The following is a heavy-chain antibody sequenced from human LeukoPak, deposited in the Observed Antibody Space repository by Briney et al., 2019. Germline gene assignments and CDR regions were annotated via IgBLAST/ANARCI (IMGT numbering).Heavy chain of an antibody. CDR1: GFTLSSFG. V-gene: IGHV3-33*01. CDR3: ARGDTSVDY. D-gene: IGHD2-2*02. Sequence: GGSLRLSCAASGFTLSSFGMVWVRQAPGKGLEWVTLMWYDGRNKYYADSVKGRFTISRDNSKNTVYLQMNSLRGEDTAVYYCARGDTSVDYWGQGTLVTVSS. CDR2: MWYDGRNK. J-gene: IGHJ4*02.